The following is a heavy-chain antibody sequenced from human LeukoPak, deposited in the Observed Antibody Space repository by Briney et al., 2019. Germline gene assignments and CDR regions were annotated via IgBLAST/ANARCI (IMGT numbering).Heavy chain of an antibody. V-gene: IGHV4-34*01. CDR3: AREGNSGSYYY. CDR2: ISHSGST. CDR1: GGSFSGYY. Sequence: SETLSLTCAVYGGSFSGYYWSWLRQPPGKGLEWIGEISHSGSTNYNPSLKSRVTISVDTSKNQFSLKLSSVTGADTAVYYCAREGNSGSYYYWGQGTLVTVSS. J-gene: IGHJ4*02. D-gene: IGHD1-26*01.